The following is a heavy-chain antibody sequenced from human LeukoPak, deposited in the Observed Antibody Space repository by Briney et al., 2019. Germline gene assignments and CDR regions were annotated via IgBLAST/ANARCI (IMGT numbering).Heavy chain of an antibody. CDR3: ARGRYYYDSGGYQSPYYYMDV. J-gene: IGHJ6*03. D-gene: IGHD3-22*01. CDR2: IYYSGGT. V-gene: IGHV4-39*01. Sequence: SETLSLTCTVSGGSISINSYYWGWIRQPPGKGLEWIGGIYYSGGTYYNPSLRSRLTISVDTSKNQFSLKLSSVTAADTAVYYCARGRYYYDSGGYQSPYYYMDVWGKGTTVTVSS. CDR1: GGSISINSYY.